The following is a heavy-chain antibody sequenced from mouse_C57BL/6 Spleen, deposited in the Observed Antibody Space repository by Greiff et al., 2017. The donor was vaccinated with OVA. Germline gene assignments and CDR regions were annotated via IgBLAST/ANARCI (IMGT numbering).Heavy chain of an antibody. CDR1: GFTFSSYA. Sequence: EVKLVESGGGLVKPGGSLKLSCAASGFTFSSYAMSWVRQTPEKRLEWVATISDGGSYTYYPDNVKGRFTISRDNAKNNLYLQMSHLKSEDTAMYYCARDGGYYDYYAMDYWGQGTSVTVSS. CDR3: ARDGGYYDYYAMDY. J-gene: IGHJ4*01. D-gene: IGHD2-3*01. CDR2: ISDGGSYT. V-gene: IGHV5-4*01.